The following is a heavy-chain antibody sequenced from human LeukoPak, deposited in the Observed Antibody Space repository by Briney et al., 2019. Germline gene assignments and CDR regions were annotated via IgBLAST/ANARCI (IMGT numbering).Heavy chain of an antibody. D-gene: IGHD3-22*01. CDR2: IYYSGST. CDR1: GGSISSSSYY. J-gene: IGHJ4*02. V-gene: IGHV4-39*07. CDR3: VRLAQYYDSSGYSFSFDC. Sequence: SETLSLTCTVSGGSISSSSYYWGWIRQPPGKGLEWIGSIYYSGSTYYNPSLKSRVTMSVDTSKNQFSLKLSSVTAADTAVYYCVRLAQYYDSSGYSFSFDCWGQGTLVTVSS.